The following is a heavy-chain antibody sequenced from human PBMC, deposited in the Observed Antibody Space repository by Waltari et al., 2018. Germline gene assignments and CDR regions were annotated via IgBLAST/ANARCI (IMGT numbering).Heavy chain of an antibody. CDR3: ASTRGGSYWEDAFDI. CDR1: GFTFRTSW. J-gene: IGHJ3*02. D-gene: IGHD1-26*01. CDR2: IKQDGSEK. Sequence: EVQLVESGGGLVQPGGSLRLSCAASGFTFRTSWMSWVRQAPGKGLEWVANIKQDGSEKYYVDSVKGRFTISRDNAKNSLYLQMNSLRAEDTAVYYCASTRGGSYWEDAFDIWGQGTMVTVSS. V-gene: IGHV3-7*01.